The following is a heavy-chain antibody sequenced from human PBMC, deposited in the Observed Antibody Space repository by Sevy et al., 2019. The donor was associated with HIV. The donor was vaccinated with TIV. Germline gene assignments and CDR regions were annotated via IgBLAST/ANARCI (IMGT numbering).Heavy chain of an antibody. CDR1: GYPFSSYG. CDR3: ARDLGGYGGNSIDY. J-gene: IGHJ4*02. CDR2: NSADSGNS. Sequence: ASVKVSCKASGYPFSSYGISWVRQAPGQGLEWMGWNSADSGNSNYAQNLQGRVTMTTDTSTSTAYMELRSLRFDDTAVYYCARDLGGYGGNSIDYWGQGTLVTVSS. V-gene: IGHV1-18*01. D-gene: IGHD2-21*02.